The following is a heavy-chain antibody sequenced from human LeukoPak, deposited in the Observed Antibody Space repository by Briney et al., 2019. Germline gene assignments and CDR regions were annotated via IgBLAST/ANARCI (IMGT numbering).Heavy chain of an antibody. Sequence: GRSLRLSCAASGFTFSSYGMHWVRQAPGKGLEWVAVISYDGSNKYYADSVKGRFTISRDKSKNTLYLQMNSLRTEDMAVYYCAKDSGSYYATGGLKDDWGQGTLVTVSS. J-gene: IGHJ4*02. CDR3: AKDSGSYYATGGLKDD. V-gene: IGHV3-30*18. CDR1: GFTFSSYG. D-gene: IGHD1-26*01. CDR2: ISYDGSNK.